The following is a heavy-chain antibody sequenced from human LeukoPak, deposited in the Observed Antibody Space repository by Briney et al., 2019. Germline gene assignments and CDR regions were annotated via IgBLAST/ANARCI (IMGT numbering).Heavy chain of an antibody. CDR1: GGSFSGYY. CDR3: ARGVGGSYYIR. CDR2: INHSGST. J-gene: IGHJ4*02. Sequence: SETLSLTCAVYGGSFSGYYWSWLRQPPGKGLEWLGEINHSGSTNYNPSLKSRVTISVDTSKNQFSLKLSSVTAADTAVYYCARGVGGSYYIRWGQGTLVTVSS. D-gene: IGHD1-26*01. V-gene: IGHV4-34*01.